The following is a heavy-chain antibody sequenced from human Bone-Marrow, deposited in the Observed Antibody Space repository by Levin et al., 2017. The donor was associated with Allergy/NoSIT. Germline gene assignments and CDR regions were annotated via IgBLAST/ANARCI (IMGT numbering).Heavy chain of an antibody. Sequence: ASVKVSCKASGYTFTSYDINWVRQATGQGLEWMGWMNPNSGNTGYAQKFQGRVTMTRNTSISTAYMELSSLRSEDTAVYYCARGASYPPYYDFWSGYGYYYYGMDDWGQGTTVTVSS. J-gene: IGHJ6*02. CDR1: GYTFTSYD. CDR3: ARGASYPPYYDFWSGYGYYYYGMDD. CDR2: MNPNSGNT. V-gene: IGHV1-8*01. D-gene: IGHD3-3*01.